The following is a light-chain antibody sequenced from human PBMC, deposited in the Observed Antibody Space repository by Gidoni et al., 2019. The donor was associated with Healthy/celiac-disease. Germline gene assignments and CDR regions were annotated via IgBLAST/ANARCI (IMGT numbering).Light chain of an antibody. J-gene: IGKJ3*01. CDR3: QQYGSSPRFT. CDR2: GAS. V-gene: IGKV3-20*01. Sequence: IVLTPSPGTLALSPGERATLSCRASQSVSSSYLAWYQQKPGQAPRRLIHGASSRATGIPDRCSGSGSGTDFTLTISRLEPEDFAVYYCQQYGSSPRFTFGPGTKVDIK. CDR1: QSVSSSY.